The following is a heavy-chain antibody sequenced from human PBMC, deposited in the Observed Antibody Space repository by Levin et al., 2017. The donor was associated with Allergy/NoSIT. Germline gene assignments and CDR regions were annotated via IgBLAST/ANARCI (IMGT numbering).Heavy chain of an antibody. J-gene: IGHJ5*02. V-gene: IGHV4-59*01. D-gene: IGHD4-11*01. CDR2: IYYSGST. Sequence: GSLRLSCTVSGGSISSYYWSWIRQPPGKGLEWIGYIYYSGSTNYNPSLKSRVTISVDTSKNQFSLKLSSVTAADTAVYYCARGDYSKVNWFDPWGQGTLVTVSS. CDR3: ARGDYSKVNWFDP. CDR1: GGSISSYY.